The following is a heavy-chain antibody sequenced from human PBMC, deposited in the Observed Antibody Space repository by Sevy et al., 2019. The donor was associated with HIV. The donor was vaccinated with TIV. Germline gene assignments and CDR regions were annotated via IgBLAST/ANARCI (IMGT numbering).Heavy chain of an antibody. Sequence: ASVKVSCKASGYTFTGYYMHWVRQAPGQGLEWMGWINPNSGGTTYAQKFQGWVTMTRDTSISTAYMELSRLSSDDTAVYYCARATVTTGGAFDIWGQGTMVTVSS. CDR3: ARATVTTGGAFDI. CDR1: GYTFTGYY. V-gene: IGHV1-2*04. J-gene: IGHJ3*02. D-gene: IGHD4-17*01. CDR2: INPNSGGT.